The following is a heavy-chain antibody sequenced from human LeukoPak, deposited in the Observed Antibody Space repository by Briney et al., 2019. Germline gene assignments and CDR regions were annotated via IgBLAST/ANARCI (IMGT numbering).Heavy chain of an antibody. D-gene: IGHD2-15*01. V-gene: IGHV1-69*04. CDR3: AREEANCSGGSCYLSYMDV. Sequence: SVKVSCKASGGTFSSYAISWVRQAPGQGLEWMGRIIPILGIANYAQKFQGRVTITADKSTSTAYMELSSLRSEDTAVYYCAREEANCSGGSCYLSYMDVWGKGTTVTVSS. J-gene: IGHJ6*03. CDR1: GGTFSSYA. CDR2: IIPILGIA.